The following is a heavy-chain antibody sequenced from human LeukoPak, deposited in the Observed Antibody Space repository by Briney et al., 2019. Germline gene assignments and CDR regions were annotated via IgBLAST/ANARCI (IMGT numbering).Heavy chain of an antibody. CDR1: GYTFTGYY. Sequence: ASVKVSCKASGYTFTGYYMHWVRQAPGHGLEWMGWINPNSGGTNYAQKFQGRVTMTRDTSISTAYMELSRLRSDDTAVYYCARDPPYCGGDCYADYWGQGTLVTVSS. CDR2: INPNSGGT. D-gene: IGHD2-21*01. CDR3: ARDPPYCGGDCYADY. J-gene: IGHJ4*02. V-gene: IGHV1-2*02.